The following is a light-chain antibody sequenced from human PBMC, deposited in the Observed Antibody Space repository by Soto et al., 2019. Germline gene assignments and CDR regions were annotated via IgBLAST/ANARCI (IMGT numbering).Light chain of an antibody. CDR1: SSDVGSYNL. J-gene: IGLJ2*01. Sequence: QSALTQPASVSGSPGQSITISCTGASSDVGSYNLVSWYQQHPGKAPKLMIYEGSKRPSGVSNRFSGSKSGNTASLTISGLQAEDEAHYYCCSYAGSSTDVVFGGGTKLTV. CDR2: EGS. CDR3: CSYAGSSTDVV. V-gene: IGLV2-23*01.